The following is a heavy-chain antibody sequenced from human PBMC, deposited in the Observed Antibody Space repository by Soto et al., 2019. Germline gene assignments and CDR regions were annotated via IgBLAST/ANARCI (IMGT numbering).Heavy chain of an antibody. CDR1: GFPLNARGVG. CDR3: AHAPWGAAPDY. V-gene: IGHV2-5*01. D-gene: IGHD3-16*01. J-gene: IGHJ4*02. CDR2: IYWNDDK. Sequence: QITLKESGPTLVKPTQTLTLTCTVSGFPLNARGVGVGWIRQPPGKALEWLAIIYWNDDKRYSPSLKSRLTNTKDTSKSQVVLTMTNTDPVNTAKYYCAHAPWGAAPDYWGQGTLVTVSS.